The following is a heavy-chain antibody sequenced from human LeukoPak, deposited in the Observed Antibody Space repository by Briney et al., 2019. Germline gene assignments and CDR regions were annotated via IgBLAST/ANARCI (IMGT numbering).Heavy chain of an antibody. Sequence: GKSLRLSCAVTGFTFSSSTMHWVRQAPGKGLEWVASINHNGNVNYYVDSVKGRFTISRDNAKNSLYLQMSNLRAEDTAVYFCARGGGLDVWGQGATVTVSS. CDR3: ARGGGLDV. V-gene: IGHV3-7*03. J-gene: IGHJ6*02. CDR1: GFTFSSST. D-gene: IGHD3-16*01. CDR2: INHNGNVN.